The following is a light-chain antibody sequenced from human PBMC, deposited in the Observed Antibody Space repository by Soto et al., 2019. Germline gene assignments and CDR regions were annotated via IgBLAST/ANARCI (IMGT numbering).Light chain of an antibody. Sequence: EIVFTQSPATLSLSPGERATLCCRASQSVDTSLAWYRQRPGQAPRLLIYDASNRATGIPARFSGSGSGTDFTLTISRLEPEDFAVYYCQQYGSSPVTFGQGTKVDIK. J-gene: IGKJ1*01. CDR3: QQYGSSPVT. CDR2: DAS. V-gene: IGKV3-20*01. CDR1: QSVDTS.